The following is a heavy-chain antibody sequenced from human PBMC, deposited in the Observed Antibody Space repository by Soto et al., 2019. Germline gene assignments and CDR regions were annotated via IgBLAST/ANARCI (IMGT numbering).Heavy chain of an antibody. Sequence: QVQLQESGPGLVKPSETLSLTCTVSGGSISSYYWSWIRQPPGKGLEWIGYIYYSGSTNYNPSLTSRVPISVDTSTNQFSLELSSVTAADTAVYYCARGRYDILTGYTFDYWGQGTLVTVSS. CDR3: ARGRYDILTGYTFDY. V-gene: IGHV4-59*08. J-gene: IGHJ4*02. CDR2: IYYSGST. D-gene: IGHD3-9*01. CDR1: GGSISSYY.